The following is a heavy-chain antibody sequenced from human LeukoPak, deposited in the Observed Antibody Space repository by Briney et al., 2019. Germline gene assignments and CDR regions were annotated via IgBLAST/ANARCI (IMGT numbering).Heavy chain of an antibody. Sequence: ASVKVSCKASGYTFTSYTMHWVRQAPGQRLEWMGWINAGNGNTKYSQKFQGRVTITRDTSASTAYMELSSLRSEDTAVYYCARTFSGSYYLGGMDVWGQGTTVTVS. J-gene: IGHJ6*02. CDR2: INAGNGNT. V-gene: IGHV1-3*01. CDR1: GYTFTSYT. D-gene: IGHD1-26*01. CDR3: ARTFSGSYYLGGMDV.